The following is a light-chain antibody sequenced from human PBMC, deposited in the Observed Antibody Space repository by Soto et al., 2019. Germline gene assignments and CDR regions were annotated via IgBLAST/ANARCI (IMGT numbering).Light chain of an antibody. V-gene: IGLV2-8*01. CDR2: EVS. J-gene: IGLJ2*01. CDR1: SSDVGGYNF. CDR3: SSYAGSNIVL. Sequence: QSVLNQPPSASGSPGQSVTISCTGTSSDVGGYNFVSWYQQHPGTAPKLMIYEVSERPSGVPDRFSGSKSGNTASRTVAGLQSEDEADYYCSSYAGSNIVLCGGGTKLTV.